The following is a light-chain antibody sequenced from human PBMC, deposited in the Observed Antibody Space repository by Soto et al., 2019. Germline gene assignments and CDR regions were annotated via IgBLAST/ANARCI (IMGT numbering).Light chain of an antibody. CDR1: SRDVGGYNL. V-gene: IGLV2-14*01. J-gene: IGLJ2*01. Sequence: QSALTQPASVSGSPGQSITISCSGTSRDVGGYNLVSWYQQFPGKAPKLLVYEVRHRPSGVSYRFSGSKSGNTASLTISSLLPEDEAVYFCSSFSTRNAFVFGGGTKLTVL. CDR2: EVR. CDR3: SSFSTRNAFV.